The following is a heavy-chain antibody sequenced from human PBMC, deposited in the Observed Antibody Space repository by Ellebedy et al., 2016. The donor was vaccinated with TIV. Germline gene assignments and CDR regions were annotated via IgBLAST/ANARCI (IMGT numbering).Heavy chain of an antibody. D-gene: IGHD4-23*01. CDR3: ARAFDYGGNDY. CDR1: GYTFTGYY. Sequence: ASVKVSXXASGYTFTGYYIYWVRQAPGQGLEWMGWINPSSGGTNYAQKFQGWVTMTRDTSISTAYMELSRLRSEDTAVYYCARAFDYGGNDYWGQGTLVTVSS. CDR2: INPSSGGT. V-gene: IGHV1-2*04. J-gene: IGHJ4*02.